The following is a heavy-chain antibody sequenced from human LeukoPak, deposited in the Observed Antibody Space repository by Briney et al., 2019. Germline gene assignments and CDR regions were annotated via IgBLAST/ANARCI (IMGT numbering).Heavy chain of an antibody. V-gene: IGHV4-4*07. Sequence: PSETLSLTCTVSGGSISSYYWSWIRQPAGKGLEWIGRIYTSGSTNYNPSLKSRVTMSVDTSKNQFSLKLSSVTAADTAVYYCARDLHSVWGSYWFDPWGQGTLVTVSS. CDR2: IYTSGST. D-gene: IGHD3-16*01. J-gene: IGHJ5*02. CDR3: ARDLHSVWGSYWFDP. CDR1: GGSISSYY.